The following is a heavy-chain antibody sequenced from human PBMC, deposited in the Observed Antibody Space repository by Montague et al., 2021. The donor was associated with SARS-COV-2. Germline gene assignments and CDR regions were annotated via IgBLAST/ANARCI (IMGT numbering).Heavy chain of an antibody. CDR1: GFSLSTSGMC. CDR3: VRTYYDILTGRDYGMDV. Sequence: VKPTQTLTLTCTFSGFSLSTSGMCVSWIRQPPGKALEWLARIDWDDDKYYSTSLKTRLTISKDTSKNQVVLTMTNMDPVDTATYYCVRTYYDILTGRDYGMDVWGQGTTVTVSS. V-gene: IGHV2-70*11. CDR2: IDWDDDK. D-gene: IGHD3-9*01. J-gene: IGHJ6*02.